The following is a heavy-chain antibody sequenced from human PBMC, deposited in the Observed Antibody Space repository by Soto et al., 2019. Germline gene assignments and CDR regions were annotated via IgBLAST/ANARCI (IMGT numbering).Heavy chain of an antibody. CDR2: IYYSGST. V-gene: IGHV4-30-4*01. CDR1: GGSISSGDYY. J-gene: IGHJ5*02. CDR3: AKGRSGSGSYYAQHES. D-gene: IGHD3-10*01. Sequence: PSETLSLTCTVSGGSISSGDYYWSWIRQPPGKGLEWIGYIYYSGSTYYNPSLKSRVTISVDTSKNTLYLQMNTLRAEDTAVYYCAKGRSGSGSYYAQHESWGQGTLVTVSS.